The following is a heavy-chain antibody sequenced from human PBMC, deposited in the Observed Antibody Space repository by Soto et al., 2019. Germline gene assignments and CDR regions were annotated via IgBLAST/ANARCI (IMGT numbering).Heavy chain of an antibody. CDR2: ISAYNGNT. CDR1: GYTFTSYG. Sequence: ASVKVSCKASGYTFTSYGGSWVRQAPGQGLEWMGWISAYNGNTNYAQKLQGRVTMTTDTSTSTAYMELRSLRSADTAVYYCARDQPHSYDSSGYYGRYHYFDYWGQGTLVTVSS. J-gene: IGHJ4*02. D-gene: IGHD3-22*01. CDR3: ARDQPHSYDSSGYYGRYHYFDY. V-gene: IGHV1-18*01.